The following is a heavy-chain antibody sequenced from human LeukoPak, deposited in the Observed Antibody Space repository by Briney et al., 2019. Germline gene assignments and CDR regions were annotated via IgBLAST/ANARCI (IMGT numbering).Heavy chain of an antibody. CDR3: AIAGDSTTNCYRCFNY. CDR1: GYTFSNSI. J-gene: IGHJ4*02. CDR2: IYPGDSET. Sequence: GESLKISCKGSGYTFSNSIIGWVRQMPGKGLEWMGIIYPGDSETRYSPSFQGQVTISADKSISTAYLQWSSLRASDTALYYCAIAGDSTTNCYRCFNYWGQGTLVTVSS. V-gene: IGHV5-51*01. D-gene: IGHD2-2*01.